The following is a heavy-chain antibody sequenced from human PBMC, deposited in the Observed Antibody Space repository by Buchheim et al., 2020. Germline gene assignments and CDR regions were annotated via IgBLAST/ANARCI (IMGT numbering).Heavy chain of an antibody. CDR3: ARDRVSGYSTTFDY. D-gene: IGHD3-3*01. CDR2: INPKTGVT. V-gene: IGHV1-2*02. CDR1: GYTFTDSY. Sequence: QVQLVQSGAEVKKPGASVKFSCKASGYTFTDSYIHWARLAPGQGFEWMGWINPKTGVTNFIQKFKGRVTVTRDTTTSTAYMELSRLNSDDSAIYYCARDRVSGYSTTFDYWGQGA. J-gene: IGHJ4*02.